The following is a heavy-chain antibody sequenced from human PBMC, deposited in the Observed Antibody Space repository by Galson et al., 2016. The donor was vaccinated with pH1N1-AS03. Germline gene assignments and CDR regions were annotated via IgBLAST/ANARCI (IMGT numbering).Heavy chain of an antibody. J-gene: IGHJ5*01. V-gene: IGHV1-69*02. Sequence: SVKVSCKASGDTFKTYSISWVRQAPGQGLEWMGRIVPILGMTNYAQKFQGRATIAVDRSTGTAYMELTSLRSEDTAVYYCARHENGETPGKWFDSWGQGTLVTVSS. CDR3: ARHENGETPGKWFDS. CDR2: IVPILGMT. D-gene: IGHD4-17*01. CDR1: GDTFKTYS.